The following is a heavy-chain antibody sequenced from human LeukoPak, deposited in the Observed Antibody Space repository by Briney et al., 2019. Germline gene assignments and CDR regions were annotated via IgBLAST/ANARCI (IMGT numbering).Heavy chain of an antibody. CDR1: GGTFSSYA. V-gene: IGHV1-69*04. CDR2: IIPIFGIA. CDR3: ARSLWFGESRGGSLSSNWFDP. J-gene: IGHJ5*02. Sequence: SVKVPCKASGGTFSSYAISWVRQAPGQGLEWMGRIIPIFGIANYAQKFQGRVTITADKSTSTAYMELSSLRSEDTAVYYCARSLWFGESRGGSLSSNWFDPWGQGTLVTVSS. D-gene: IGHD3-10*01.